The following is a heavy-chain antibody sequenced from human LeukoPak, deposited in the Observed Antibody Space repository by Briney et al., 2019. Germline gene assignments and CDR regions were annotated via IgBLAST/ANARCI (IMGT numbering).Heavy chain of an antibody. Sequence: GASVKVSCKASGYSFNNYDINWVRQVAGQGLEWVGWMQPKSGNTGLALRFQGRITITRDMSISTVYLELSGLTSEDTAVYYCAREGGYFGSGSFFDSWGQGTLVTVSS. D-gene: IGHD3-10*01. CDR2: MQPKSGNT. J-gene: IGHJ4*02. V-gene: IGHV1-8*03. CDR1: GYSFNNYD. CDR3: AREGGYFGSGSFFDS.